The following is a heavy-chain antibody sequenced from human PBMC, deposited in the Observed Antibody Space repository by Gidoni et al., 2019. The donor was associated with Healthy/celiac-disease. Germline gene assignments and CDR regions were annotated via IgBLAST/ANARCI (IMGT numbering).Heavy chain of an antibody. D-gene: IGHD6-19*01. CDR1: GGTFISSA. Sequence: QVQLVQSGAAVKQPGSSVKVSCKASGGTFISSAISWVRQAPGQGLEWMGGIIPIFGTANYEQKFQGRVTITADESTSTAYMELSSLRSEDTAVYYCAREGMGGAVAGTWYFDLWGRGTLVTVSS. CDR3: AREGMGGAVAGTWYFDL. J-gene: IGHJ2*01. CDR2: IIPIFGTA. V-gene: IGHV1-69*01.